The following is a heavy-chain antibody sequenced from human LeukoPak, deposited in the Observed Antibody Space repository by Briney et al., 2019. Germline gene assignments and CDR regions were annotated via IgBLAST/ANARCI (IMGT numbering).Heavy chain of an antibody. Sequence: SETLFLTCSVSGGFISSSSYYWGWIRQPPGKGLEWIGDIYYSGSSYYDPSLKSRVAIPIDTSKNQFSLRLSPVTAADSATYYCARRRYYDSTGYLDWGQGTLVTVSS. D-gene: IGHD3-22*01. J-gene: IGHJ1*01. CDR2: IYYSGSS. CDR1: GGFISSSSYY. V-gene: IGHV4-39*01. CDR3: ARRRYYDSTGYLD.